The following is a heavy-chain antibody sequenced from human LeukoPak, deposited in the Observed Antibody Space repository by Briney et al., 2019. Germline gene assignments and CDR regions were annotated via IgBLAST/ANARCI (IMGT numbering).Heavy chain of an antibody. J-gene: IGHJ4*02. Sequence: GGPLRLSCAASGFTFSSYGMHWVRQAPGKGLEWVAVISYDGSNKYYADSVKGRFTISRDNSKNTLYLQMNSLRAEDTAVYYCARIAAAGTDFDYWGQGTLVTVSS. D-gene: IGHD6-13*01. CDR2: ISYDGSNK. CDR1: GFTFSSYG. CDR3: ARIAAAGTDFDY. V-gene: IGHV3-30*03.